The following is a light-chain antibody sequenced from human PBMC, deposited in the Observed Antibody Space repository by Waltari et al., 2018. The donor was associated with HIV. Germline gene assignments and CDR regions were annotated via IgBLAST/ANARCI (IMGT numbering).Light chain of an antibody. V-gene: IGKV4-1*01. Sequence: IVITQSPDCLPGSVCGWASMNCTSSRSILYSSDNRNYLAWYQQKPRQPPKLLISWASTRESGVPDRFSGGGSGTDFTLTITRLQAEDVAVYHCQQYFRIPPTFGGGTKVEIK. CDR1: RSILYSSDNRNY. CDR3: QQYFRIPPT. CDR2: WAS. J-gene: IGKJ4*01.